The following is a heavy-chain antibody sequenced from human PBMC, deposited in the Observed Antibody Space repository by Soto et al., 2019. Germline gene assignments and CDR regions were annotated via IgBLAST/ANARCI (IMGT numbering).Heavy chain of an antibody. CDR3: AGDPAVALIDY. J-gene: IGHJ4*02. Sequence: QVQLVQSGAEVKKPGASVKVSCKASGYTFTSYGISWVRQAPGQGLEWMGWISAYNGNTKYAQKLQGRVTVTTDTSSGTAHMELGGRGHGAKAAYYCAGDPAVALIDYWGQGTLVTVSS. CDR2: ISAYNGNT. CDR1: GYTFTSYG. V-gene: IGHV1-18*01. D-gene: IGHD5-12*01.